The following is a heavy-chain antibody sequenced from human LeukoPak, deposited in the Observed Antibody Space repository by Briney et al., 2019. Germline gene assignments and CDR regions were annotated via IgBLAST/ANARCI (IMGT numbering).Heavy chain of an antibody. CDR2: ISSSGSTI. V-gene: IGHV3-48*03. CDR1: GFTFSSYE. J-gene: IGHJ4*02. D-gene: IGHD2-2*01. Sequence: PGGSLRLSCAASGFTFSSYEMNWVRQAPGKGLEWVSYISSSGSTIYYADSVKGRFTISRDNAKNSLYLQMNSLRAEDTAVYYCAREHCSSTSCYADYWGLGTLVTVSS. CDR3: AREHCSSTSCYADY.